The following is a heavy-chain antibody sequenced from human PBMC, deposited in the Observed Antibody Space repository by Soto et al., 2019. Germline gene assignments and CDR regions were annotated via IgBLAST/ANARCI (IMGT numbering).Heavy chain of an antibody. Sequence: SETLSLSCAVSSGSIDNVYWWSWVRQSPGKGLEWIGETSHDGVTNYNPSLEGRVTISVDTSKNQFSLKLSSVTASDTAVYYCARGRKQQLVLDYWGQGTLVTVSS. CDR2: TSHDGVT. CDR3: ARGRKQQLVLDY. J-gene: IGHJ4*02. CDR1: SGSIDNVYW. V-gene: IGHV4-4*02. D-gene: IGHD6-13*01.